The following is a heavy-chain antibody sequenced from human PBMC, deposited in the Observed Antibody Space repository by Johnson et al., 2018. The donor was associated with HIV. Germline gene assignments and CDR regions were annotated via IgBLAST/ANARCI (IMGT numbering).Heavy chain of an antibody. J-gene: IGHJ3*02. V-gene: IGHV3-30*03. D-gene: IGHD3-22*01. CDR1: GFTFSYYW. CDR3: ATFYYDNRDYYELASFLTDASDI. Sequence: QMLLVESWGGLVQPGGSLRLSCAATGFTFSYYWMSWVRQAPGKGLEWVVVISYVGTNEYYADSVKGRFTISRDNSKNTLYLQMNSLTAEDTAVYYCATFYYDNRDYYELASFLTDASDIWGQGTMVTVSS. CDR2: ISYVGTNE.